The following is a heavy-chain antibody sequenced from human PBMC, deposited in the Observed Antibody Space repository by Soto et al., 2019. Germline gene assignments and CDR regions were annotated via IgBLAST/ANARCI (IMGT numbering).Heavy chain of an antibody. CDR3: ARSRGLTATPRLDY. Sequence: QVQLQQWGAGLLKPSETLSLTCAVYGGSFSGYYWSWIRQPPGKGLEWIAEIHHSGSTNYNPSLQSRITISVDTSKNQLNQFSLRLSSVTAADTAVYYCARSRGLTATPRLDYWGQGTLVTVSS. CDR2: IHHSGST. D-gene: IGHD2-21*02. V-gene: IGHV4-34*01. J-gene: IGHJ4*02. CDR1: GGSFSGYY.